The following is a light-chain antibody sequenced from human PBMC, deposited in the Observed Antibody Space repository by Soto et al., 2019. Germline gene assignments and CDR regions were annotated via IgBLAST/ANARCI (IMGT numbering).Light chain of an antibody. CDR3: QQYNDWPLT. V-gene: IGKV3-15*01. Sequence: EKVMTQSPAALSVSPGERATLSCRASQSVNSNLAWYQQKAGQAPRLLLYGASTRATGIPARFSGSASGTEFTLTISSVQSADSAVYYCQQYNDWPLTFGGGTKVEIK. CDR2: GAS. CDR1: QSVNSN. J-gene: IGKJ4*01.